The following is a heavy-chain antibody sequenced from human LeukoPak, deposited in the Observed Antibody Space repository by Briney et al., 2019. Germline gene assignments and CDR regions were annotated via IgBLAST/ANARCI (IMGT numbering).Heavy chain of an antibody. J-gene: IGHJ5*02. Sequence: GGSLRLSCAASGFTSSSFAMSWVRQAPGKGLEWVSGLSGSGGDTSYADSVKGRFTISRDKSKNTLYLQMNSLRAEDTAVYYCAKDGGYCTRTTCMGWFDPWGQGTLVIVSS. CDR2: LSGSGGDT. CDR3: AKDGGYCTRTTCMGWFDP. D-gene: IGHD2-2*01. V-gene: IGHV3-23*01. CDR1: GFTSSSFA.